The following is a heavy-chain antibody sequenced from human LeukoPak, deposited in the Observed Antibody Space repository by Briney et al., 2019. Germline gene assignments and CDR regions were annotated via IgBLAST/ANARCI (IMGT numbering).Heavy chain of an antibody. V-gene: IGHV3-21*01. J-gene: IGHJ4*02. CDR3: ARDPIFYDTAGYSYFDC. D-gene: IGHD3-22*01. CDR1: GFTFKTYS. Sequence: GGSLRLSCAASGFTFKTYSMNWVRQAPGKGLEWVSSISSTSSYIYYADSVKGRFTISRDNAKKSLFLQMNSLRAEDTAVYYCARDPIFYDTAGYSYFDCWGQGTLVTVSS. CDR2: ISSTSSYI.